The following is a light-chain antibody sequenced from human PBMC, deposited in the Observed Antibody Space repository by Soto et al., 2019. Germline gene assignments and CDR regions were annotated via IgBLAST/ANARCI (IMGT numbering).Light chain of an antibody. CDR1: SSNIGAGYD. CDR2: GNS. J-gene: IGLJ1*01. Sequence: QSVLAQPPSVSGAPGQKVTISCTGSSSNIGAGYDLHWYQQLPGTAPKLLLYGNSNRPSGVPDRFSGSKSGTSASLAITGLQAEDEADYYCQSYDSSMSGYVVGNGTKVTV. V-gene: IGLV1-40*01. CDR3: QSYDSSMSGYV.